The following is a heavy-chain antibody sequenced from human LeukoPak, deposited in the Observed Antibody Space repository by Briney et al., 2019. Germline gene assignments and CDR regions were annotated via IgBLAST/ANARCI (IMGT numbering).Heavy chain of an antibody. CDR3: ARGLDYGSRSYEDY. CDR2: MNPNSGNT. CDR1: GGTFSNYA. V-gene: IGHV1-8*02. D-gene: IGHD3-10*01. J-gene: IGHJ4*02. Sequence: ASVKVSCKASGGTFSNYAISWVRQAPGQGLEWMGWMNPNSGNTGYTQKFRGRVTMTRNTSISTAYMELSSLRSEDTAVYYCARGLDYGSRSYEDYWDQGTLVTVSS.